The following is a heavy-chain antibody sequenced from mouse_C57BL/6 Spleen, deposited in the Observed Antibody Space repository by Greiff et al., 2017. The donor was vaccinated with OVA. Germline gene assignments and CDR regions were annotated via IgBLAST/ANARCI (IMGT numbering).Heavy chain of an antibody. CDR2: INPNNGGT. Sequence: EVQLQQSGPELVKPGASVKISCKAPGYTFTDYYMNWVKQSHGKSLEWIGDINPNNGGTSYNQKFKGKATLTVDKSSSTAYMELRSLTSEDSAVYYCGYLDYWGQGTTLTVSS. J-gene: IGHJ2*01. CDR1: GYTFTDYY. CDR3: GYLDY. D-gene: IGHD2-12*01. V-gene: IGHV1-26*01.